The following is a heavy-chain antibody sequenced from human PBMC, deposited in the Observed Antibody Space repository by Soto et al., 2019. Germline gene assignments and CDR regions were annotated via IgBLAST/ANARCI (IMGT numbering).Heavy chain of an antibody. CDR3: ARDGGAY. J-gene: IGHJ4*02. V-gene: IGHV3-30-3*01. CDR1: GFTFSSYA. CDR2: MSYDGSNK. D-gene: IGHD3-16*01. Sequence: QVQLVESGGGVVQPGRSLRLSCAASGFTFSSYAMHWVRRAPGKGLEWMAVMSYDGSNKYYADSVKGRFTISRDNSKNTLYLQMNSLRPEDTALYFCARDGGAYWGQGTLVIVS.